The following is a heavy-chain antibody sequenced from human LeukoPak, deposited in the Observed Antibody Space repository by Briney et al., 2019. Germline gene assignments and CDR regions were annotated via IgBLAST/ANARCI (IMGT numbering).Heavy chain of an antibody. J-gene: IGHJ4*02. CDR2: IIPIFGTA. CDR1: GGTFSSYA. Sequence: ASVKVSCKASGGTFSSYAISWVRQAPGQGLEWMGGIIPIFGTANYAQKFQGRVTMTTDTSTSTAYMELRILRSDDTAVYYCARNIVDTATFDYWGQGTLVTVSS. CDR3: ARNIVDTATFDY. D-gene: IGHD5-18*01. V-gene: IGHV1-69*05.